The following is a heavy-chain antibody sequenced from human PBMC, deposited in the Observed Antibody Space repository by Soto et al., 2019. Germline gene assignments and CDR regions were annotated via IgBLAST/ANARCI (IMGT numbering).Heavy chain of an antibody. Sequence: ASVKVSCKASGYTVTSYAMHWVRQAPGQRLEWMGWINAGNGNTKYSQKFQGRVTITRDTSASTAYMELSSLRSEDTAVYYCARDGVRYFDWLSYWGQGTLVTVSS. D-gene: IGHD3-9*01. CDR2: INAGNGNT. CDR1: GYTVTSYA. CDR3: ARDGVRYFDWLSY. J-gene: IGHJ4*02. V-gene: IGHV1-3*01.